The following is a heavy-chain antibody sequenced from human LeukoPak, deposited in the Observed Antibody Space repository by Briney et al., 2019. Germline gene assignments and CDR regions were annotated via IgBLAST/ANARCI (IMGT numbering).Heavy chain of an antibody. CDR1: GFAFSPCE. J-gene: IGHJ4*02. CDR2: ISSSGSTI. V-gene: IGHV3-48*03. CDR3: AREGSYYFAC. Sequence: GGSLRLSCAASGFAFSPCEMHWVGQAPGKGLEWVSYISSSGSTIYYADSVRGRFTISRDNAKNSLYLQMNSLRAEDTAVYYCAREGSYYFACWGQGTLVTVSS.